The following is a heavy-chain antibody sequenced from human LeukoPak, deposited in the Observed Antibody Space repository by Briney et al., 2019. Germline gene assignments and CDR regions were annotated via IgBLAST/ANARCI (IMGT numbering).Heavy chain of an antibody. Sequence: PGGSLRLSCAASGFTFSSYAMHWVRQAPGKGLEWVAVISYDGSNKYYADSVKGRFTVSRDNSKNTLYLQMNSLRAEDTAVYYCASYLEMATTPGYWGQGTLVTVSS. CDR3: ASYLEMATTPGY. V-gene: IGHV3-30*14. J-gene: IGHJ4*02. D-gene: IGHD5-24*01. CDR1: GFTFSSYA. CDR2: ISYDGSNK.